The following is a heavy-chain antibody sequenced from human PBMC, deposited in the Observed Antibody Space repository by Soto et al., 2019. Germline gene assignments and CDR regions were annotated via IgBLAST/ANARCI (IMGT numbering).Heavy chain of an antibody. CDR3: ARDAISSGYDFNAFDI. D-gene: IGHD5-12*01. CDR1: GFTFSSYS. CDR2: ISSSSSYI. V-gene: IGHV3-21*01. Sequence: GGSLRLSCAASGFTFSSYSMNWVRQAPGKGLEWVSSISSSSSYIYYADSVKGRFTISRDNAKNSLYLKMNSLRARDTAVYYCARDAISSGYDFNAFDIWGQGTMVTVSS. J-gene: IGHJ3*02.